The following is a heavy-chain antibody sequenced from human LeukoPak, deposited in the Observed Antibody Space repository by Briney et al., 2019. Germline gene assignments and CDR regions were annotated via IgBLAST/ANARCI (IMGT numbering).Heavy chain of an antibody. CDR2: ISYDGSNK. Sequence: TGRSLRLSCAASGFTFSSYAMHWVRQAPGKGLEWVAVISYDGSNKYYADSVKGRFTISRDNSKNTLYLQMNSLRAEDTAVYYCARDKDGDNWFDPWGQGTLVTVSS. CDR3: ARDKDGDNWFDP. D-gene: IGHD3-10*01. CDR1: GFTFSSYA. V-gene: IGHV3-30*14. J-gene: IGHJ5*02.